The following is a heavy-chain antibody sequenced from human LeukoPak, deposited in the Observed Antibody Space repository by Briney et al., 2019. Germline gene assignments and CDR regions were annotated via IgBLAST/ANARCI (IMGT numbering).Heavy chain of an antibody. D-gene: IGHD2-21*02. J-gene: IGHJ4*02. CDR1: GFTFSSYE. CDR2: ISSSGSTI. CDR3: ARATCNIEHCYFPFDC. V-gene: IGHV3-48*03. Sequence: PGGSLRLSCAASGFTFSSYEMNWVRQAPGKGLEWVSYISSSGSTIYYADSVKGRFTISRDNAKNSLYLQMNSLRAEDTAVYYCARATCNIEHCYFPFDCWGQGTLVGVSS.